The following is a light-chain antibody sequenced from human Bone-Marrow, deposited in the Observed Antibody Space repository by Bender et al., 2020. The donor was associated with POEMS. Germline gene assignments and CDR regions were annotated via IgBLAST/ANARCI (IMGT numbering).Light chain of an antibody. Sequence: QSVLTQPPSVSGAPGQRVTISCTGNSSNIGAGYDVHWYQQLPGRAPKLLISNNNNRPSGVPDRFSASTSDTSASLAITGLQAEDEADYYCQSYDSRLSGYWVFGGGTKLTVL. CDR1: SSNIGAGYD. CDR2: NNN. V-gene: IGLV1-40*01. J-gene: IGLJ3*02. CDR3: QSYDSRLSGYWV.